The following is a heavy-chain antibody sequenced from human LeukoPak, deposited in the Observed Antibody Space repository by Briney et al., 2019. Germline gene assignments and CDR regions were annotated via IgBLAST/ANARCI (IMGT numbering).Heavy chain of an antibody. CDR3: ARDSGPPSRGSGAFDI. CDR1: GFSFSIYA. V-gene: IGHV3-30-3*01. CDR2: ISYDGSNK. D-gene: IGHD3-10*01. Sequence: GGSLRLSCAASGFSFSIYAMSWVRQAPGKGLEWVAVISYDGSNKYYADSVKGRFTISRDNSKNTLYLQMNSLRAEDTAVYYCARDSGPPSRGSGAFDIWGQGTMVTVSS. J-gene: IGHJ3*02.